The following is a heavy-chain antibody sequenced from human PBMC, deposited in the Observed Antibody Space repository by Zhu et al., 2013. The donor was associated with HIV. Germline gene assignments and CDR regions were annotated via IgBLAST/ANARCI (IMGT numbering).Heavy chain of an antibody. V-gene: IGHV1-2*02. CDR2: INPNSGVT. CDR1: GYTFTAYY. Sequence: QVQLVQSGAEVKKPGAAVKVSCKASGYTFTAYYIHWVRQAPGQGLEWMGWINPNSGVTNYAQKFQGRVTMTRDTSISTAYMELSSLTSDDTAVYYCARVPGTSYYYYYMDVWGEGPRSPSP. J-gene: IGHJ6*03. D-gene: IGHD1-1*01. CDR3: ARVPGTSYYYYYMDV.